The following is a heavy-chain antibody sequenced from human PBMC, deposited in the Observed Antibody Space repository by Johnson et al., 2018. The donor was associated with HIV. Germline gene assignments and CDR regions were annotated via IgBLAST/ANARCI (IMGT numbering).Heavy chain of an antibody. CDR2: ISYDGSNK. CDR3: SRGGPFHAFDI. CDR1: GFTFSSYA. V-gene: IGHV3-30*04. J-gene: IGHJ3*02. Sequence: QMLLVESGGGVVQPGRSLRLSCAASGFTFSSYAMHWVRQAPGKGLEWVAVISYDGSNKYYADSVKGRFTISRDNSKNTLFLQMNSLRAEVTAMYFCSRGGPFHAFDIWGHGTTVTVSS. D-gene: IGHD2-21*01.